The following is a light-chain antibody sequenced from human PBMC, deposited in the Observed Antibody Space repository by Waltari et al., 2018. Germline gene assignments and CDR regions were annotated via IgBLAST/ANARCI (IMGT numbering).Light chain of an antibody. CDR2: GAS. Sequence: ELVMTQSPATLSVSPGERAALSCRADQSINNFLAWYQKKPGQAPRLLIYGASSRATGIPTRFTGSGSGTEYTLTISSLQSEDFAVYYCQQYSERPGTFGQGTKLEIK. J-gene: IGKJ2*01. CDR3: QQYSERPGT. CDR1: QSINNF. V-gene: IGKV3-15*01.